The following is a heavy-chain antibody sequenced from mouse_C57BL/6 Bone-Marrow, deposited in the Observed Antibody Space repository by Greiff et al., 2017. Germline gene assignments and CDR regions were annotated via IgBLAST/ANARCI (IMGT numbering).Heavy chain of an antibody. CDR3: ARHYGSSYEYAY. CDR2: INPYNGGT. J-gene: IGHJ3*01. Sequence: VQLKESGPVLVKPGASVKMSCTASGYTFTDYYMNWVKQSPGKSLEWIGVINPYNGGTSYNQKFKGKATLTVDKDSSTAYMELNNLTSEDSAVYYCARHYGSSYEYAYWGQGTLVTVSA. V-gene: IGHV1-19*01. CDR1: GYTFTDYY. D-gene: IGHD1-1*01.